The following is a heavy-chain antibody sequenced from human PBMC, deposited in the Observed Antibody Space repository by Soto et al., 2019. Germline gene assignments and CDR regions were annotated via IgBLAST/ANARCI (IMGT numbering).Heavy chain of an antibody. J-gene: IGHJ3*02. CDR3: TRAADRFDVVWGRNDAFDI. D-gene: IGHD3-16*01. V-gene: IGHV1-18*01. CDR1: GYSFTDYG. Sequence: QVQLVQSGPEVKKPGASVKVSCKASGYSFTDYGIGWVRQAPGQGLEWVGWTRAYNNNPNYAKSLQGRVNVTTDTSTSMAYMELTSLRSDDTAVYYCTRAADRFDVVWGRNDAFDIWGQGTLVIVSS. CDR2: TRAYNNNP.